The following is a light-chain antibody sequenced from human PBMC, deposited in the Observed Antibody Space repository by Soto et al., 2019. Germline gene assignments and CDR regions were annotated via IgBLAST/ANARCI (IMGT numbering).Light chain of an antibody. CDR1: SSNIGAGYD. V-gene: IGLV1-40*01. Sequence: QSVLTQPPSVSGAPGQRVTISCTGSSSNIGAGYDVHWYQQLPGTAPKLLIYGNSNRPSGVPDRFSGSKSGTSASLAITGLQAEDEADYYCQSYDSGLSAVVFGGVTHLTVL. CDR3: QSYDSGLSAVV. J-gene: IGLJ2*01. CDR2: GNS.